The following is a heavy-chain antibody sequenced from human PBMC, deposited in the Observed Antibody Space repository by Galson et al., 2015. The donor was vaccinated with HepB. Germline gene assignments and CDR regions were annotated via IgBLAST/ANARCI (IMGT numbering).Heavy chain of an antibody. D-gene: IGHD3-3*01. CDR1: GFSFSMYW. CDR2: IEQDGSEK. J-gene: IGHJ2*01. Sequence: SLRLSCAASGFSFSMYWMTWVRRAPGKGLEWVANIEQDGSEKYYVDSVRGRFTISRDNAQNSLYLQMNSLRAEDTAVYYCARDYDPGARPLWYFDLWGRGTLVTVSS. V-gene: IGHV3-7*01. CDR3: ARDYDPGARPLWYFDL.